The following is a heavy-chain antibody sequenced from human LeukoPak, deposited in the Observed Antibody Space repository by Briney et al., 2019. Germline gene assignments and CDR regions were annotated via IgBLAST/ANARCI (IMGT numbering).Heavy chain of an antibody. V-gene: IGHV3-23*01. J-gene: IGHJ4*02. CDR3: ARGVEPLAANTLAY. CDR1: GFTFSSYA. D-gene: IGHD1-14*01. CDR2: ISSSGGT. Sequence: PGGSLRLSCAASGFTFSSYAMSWVRQAPGKGPEWVSAISSSGGTYYGDSVKGRFTISRDNSKNTLYLEMNSLSPDDTAVYYCARGVEPLAANTLAYWGQGTLVTVSS.